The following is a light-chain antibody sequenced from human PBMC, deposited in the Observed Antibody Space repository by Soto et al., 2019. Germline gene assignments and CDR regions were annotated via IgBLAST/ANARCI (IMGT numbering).Light chain of an antibody. CDR3: QQYSDFLIS. Sequence: EIVLTQSPATLSLSPGERATLSCRASLSVSSSLAWYQQKPGQAPGLLIYETSNWATGIPARVSGSGSGTDFRLTISSLEPEDFATYYCQQYSDFLISFGPGTTVDFK. V-gene: IGKV3-11*01. CDR2: ETS. J-gene: IGKJ3*01. CDR1: LSVSSS.